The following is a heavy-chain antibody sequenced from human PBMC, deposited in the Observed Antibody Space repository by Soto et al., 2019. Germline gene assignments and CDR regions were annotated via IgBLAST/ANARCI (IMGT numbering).Heavy chain of an antibody. CDR1: GDSISSGDYY. D-gene: IGHD6-13*01. CDR2: IYYSGNT. Sequence: QVQLRESGPGLVKPSQTLSLTCTVSGDSISSGDYYWSWIRQPPGKGLEWIGCIYYSGNTYYDPSRQSRCCISVVTARNAVSLNLSSGTAADTAVYYCASDFKRYSSPPGPLDYWGLGTPVTVSS. CDR3: ASDFKRYSSPPGPLDY. J-gene: IGHJ4*02. V-gene: IGHV4-30-4*01.